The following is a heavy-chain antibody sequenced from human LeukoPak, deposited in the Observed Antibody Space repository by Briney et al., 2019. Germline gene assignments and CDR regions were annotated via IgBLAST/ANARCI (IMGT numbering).Heavy chain of an antibody. CDR3: AKSVWQQLVFDY. Sequence: GGSLRLSCAASGFTFDDYAMHWVRQAPGKGLEWVSVISWNGDSIGYADSVKGRFTISRDNAKNTLYLQMNSLRAEDTAVYYCAKSVWQQLVFDYWGQGTLVTVSS. CDR2: ISWNGDSI. CDR1: GFTFDDYA. V-gene: IGHV3-9*01. J-gene: IGHJ4*02. D-gene: IGHD6-13*01.